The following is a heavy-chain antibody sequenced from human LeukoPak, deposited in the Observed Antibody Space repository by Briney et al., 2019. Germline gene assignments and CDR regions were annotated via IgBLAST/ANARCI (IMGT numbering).Heavy chain of an antibody. V-gene: IGHV3-74*01. CDR1: GFTFSTYA. CDR2: INSDGSST. Sequence: PGGSLRLSCSASGFTFSTYAMYWVRQAPGKGLVWVSRINSDGSSTTYADSVKGRFTISRDNAKNTLYLQMNSLRVEDTAVYYCARDLYYFGSGSLDYWGQGTLVTVSS. CDR3: ARDLYYFGSGSLDY. J-gene: IGHJ4*02. D-gene: IGHD3-10*01.